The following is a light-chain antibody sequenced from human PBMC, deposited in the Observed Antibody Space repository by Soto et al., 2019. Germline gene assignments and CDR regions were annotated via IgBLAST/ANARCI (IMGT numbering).Light chain of an antibody. CDR3: EQSYATPYT. Sequence: DIQMPQSPSSQSAVVGDRVTITCRASQNIGKYLNWYQQKPGKAPNLLIYAASSLQSGVPPRFSGSGSGTDFTLTISSLQPEDFATYYCEQSYATPYTFGQGTKLEIK. CDR1: QNIGKY. CDR2: AAS. J-gene: IGKJ2*01. V-gene: IGKV1-39*01.